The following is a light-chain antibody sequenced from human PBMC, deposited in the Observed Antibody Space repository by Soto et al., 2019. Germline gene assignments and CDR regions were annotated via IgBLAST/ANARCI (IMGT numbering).Light chain of an antibody. CDR2: AAS. J-gene: IGKJ4*01. CDR1: QDIAIY. V-gene: IGKV1-9*01. CDR3: QQLRMYPST. Sequence: DIQMTQTPSTLSASVGDTVTVTCRASQDIAIYLAWYQQKPGEAPKLLIYAASTLYGGVPSRFSGSGSGTEFALTITSLQAEDFATYYCQQLRMYPSTFGGGTKVDIK.